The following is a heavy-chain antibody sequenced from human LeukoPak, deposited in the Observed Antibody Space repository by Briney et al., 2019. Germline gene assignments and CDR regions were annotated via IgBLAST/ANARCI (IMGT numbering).Heavy chain of an antibody. CDR2: ISGYNGHT. CDR3: ARDNSVRDEAWWFNP. J-gene: IGHJ5*02. CDR1: GYTFTSYG. Sequence: GASVKVSCKASGYTFTSYGISWVRQAPGQGLEWMGWISGYNGHTKYAQKFQGRVTMTTDTSTSTDYLELSSLRSEDTAVYYCARDNSVRDEAWWFNPWGQGTLVTVSS. V-gene: IGHV1-18*01. D-gene: IGHD5-24*01.